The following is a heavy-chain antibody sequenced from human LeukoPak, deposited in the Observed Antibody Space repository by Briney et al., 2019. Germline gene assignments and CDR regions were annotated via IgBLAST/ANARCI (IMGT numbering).Heavy chain of an antibody. V-gene: IGHV3-74*01. D-gene: IGHD2-15*01. CDR1: GFTFSSYW. Sequence: PAGSLRLSCAASGFTFSSYWMHWVRQAPGKGLVWVSRINSDGSTTNYADSVKGRFTISRDNAKNTLYLEMNSLRDEDTAMYYCATVNVPATSYWGQGTLVTVSS. CDR3: ATVNVPATSY. CDR2: INSDGSTT. J-gene: IGHJ4*02.